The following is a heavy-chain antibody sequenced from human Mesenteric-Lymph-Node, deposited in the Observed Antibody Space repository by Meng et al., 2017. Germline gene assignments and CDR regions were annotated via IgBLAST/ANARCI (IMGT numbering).Heavy chain of an antibody. CDR2: MNPNSGNT. CDR3: ARLSSSSWIYYFDY. CDR1: GYTFTSYD. Sequence: ASVKVSCKASGYTFTSYDINWVRQATGQGLEWMGWMNPNSGNTGYAQKFQGRVTITRNTSISTAYMELSSLRSEDTAVYYCARLSSSSWIYYFDYWGQGTLVTVSS. D-gene: IGHD6-13*01. V-gene: IGHV1-8*03. J-gene: IGHJ4*02.